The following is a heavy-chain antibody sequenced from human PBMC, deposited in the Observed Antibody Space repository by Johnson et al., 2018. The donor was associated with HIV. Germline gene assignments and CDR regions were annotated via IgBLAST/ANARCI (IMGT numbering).Heavy chain of an antibody. V-gene: IGHV3-66*01. J-gene: IGHJ3*02. Sequence: VQLVESGGGLVKPGGSLRLSCAASGFTFSDYYMSWVRQAPGKGLEWVSVISSGGSTYYADSVKGRFPISRDNSKNPLYLQMNSLRAEDTAVYYCARADSSSSPWMGLDIWGQGTMVTVSS. CDR1: GFTFSDYY. CDR3: ARADSSSSPWMGLDI. D-gene: IGHD6-13*01. CDR2: ISSGGST.